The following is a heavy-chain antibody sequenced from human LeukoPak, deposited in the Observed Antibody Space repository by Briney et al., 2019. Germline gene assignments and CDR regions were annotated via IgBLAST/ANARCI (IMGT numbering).Heavy chain of an antibody. Sequence: AGGSLRLSCAASGFTFSSSWMSWVCQAPGKGLEWVANIKQDGSQKHYVDSVKGRFTISRDNAKNTLYLQMNSLRAEDTAVYYCAKPHFDYWGQGTLVTVSS. CDR3: AKPHFDY. CDR1: GFTFSSSW. J-gene: IGHJ4*02. V-gene: IGHV3-7*01. CDR2: IKQDGSQK.